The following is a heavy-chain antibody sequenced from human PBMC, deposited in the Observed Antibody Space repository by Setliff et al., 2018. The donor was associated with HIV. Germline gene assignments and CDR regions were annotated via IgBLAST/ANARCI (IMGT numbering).Heavy chain of an antibody. CDR1: GGSISIGGYY. D-gene: IGHD2-15*01. CDR3: ARGGGSRAATSSYYYMDV. CDR2: IYHDGST. Sequence: SETLSLTCTVSGGSISIGGYYWGWIRQHPGKGLEWIGYIYHDGSTYYNPSLKSRVIISVDTSKNQFSLKLSSVTAADTAVYYCARGGGSRAATSSYYYMDVWGKGTTVTVSS. J-gene: IGHJ6*03. V-gene: IGHV4-31*03.